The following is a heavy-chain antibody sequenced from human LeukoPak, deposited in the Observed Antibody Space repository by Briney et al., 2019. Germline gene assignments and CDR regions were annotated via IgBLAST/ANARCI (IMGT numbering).Heavy chain of an antibody. CDR3: VRDLILVWTPGDDFDH. V-gene: IGHV3-74*01. J-gene: IGHJ4*02. CDR2: INERATII. Sequence: PRGSLRLSCAASGFTFSNYWMHWVRQAPGKGLEWVSRINERATIISYADSVKGRFTISRENARNTLYLQMNSLTAEDTAVYYCVRDLILVWTPGDDFDHWGQGTLVTVSS. D-gene: IGHD3-16*01. CDR1: GFTFSNYW.